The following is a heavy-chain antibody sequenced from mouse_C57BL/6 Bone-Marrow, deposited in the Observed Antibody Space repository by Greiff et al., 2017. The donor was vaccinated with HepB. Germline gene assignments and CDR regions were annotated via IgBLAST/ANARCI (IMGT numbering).Heavy chain of an antibody. Sequence: EVQLQESGPELVKPGASVKIPCKASGYTFTDYNMDWVKQSHGKSLEWIGDINPNNGGTIYNQKFKGKATLTVDKSSSTAYMELRSLTSEDTAVYYCSRSYGYYEDYYAMDYWGQGTSVTVSS. CDR3: SRSYGYYEDYYAMDY. J-gene: IGHJ4*01. V-gene: IGHV1-18*01. CDR2: INPNNGGT. CDR1: GYTFTDYN. D-gene: IGHD2-3*01.